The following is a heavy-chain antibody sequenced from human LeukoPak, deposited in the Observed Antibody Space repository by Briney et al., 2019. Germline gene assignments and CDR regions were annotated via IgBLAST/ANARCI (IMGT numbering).Heavy chain of an antibody. J-gene: IGHJ4*02. CDR2: IYHSRST. V-gene: IGHV4-38-2*02. Sequence: SETLSLTCTVSGYSISSGYHWGWIRQPPGKGLEWIGSIYHSRSTYYNPSLKSRVTISVDTSKNQFSLKLSSVTAADTAVYYCARDRTDYWGQGTLVTVSS. CDR1: GYSISSGYH. CDR3: ARDRTDY.